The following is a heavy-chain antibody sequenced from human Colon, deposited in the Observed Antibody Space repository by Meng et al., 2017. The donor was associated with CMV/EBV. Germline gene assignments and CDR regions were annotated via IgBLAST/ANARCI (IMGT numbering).Heavy chain of an antibody. Sequence: QVQLQQWGAGLLKPSETLSLTCAVYGESLSGYYWTWIRQPPGRGLEWIGESYYTGSTNYSPSLKSRVTISLDTSKNQFSLKLNSVTAADTAVYYCARATKSSCWEVLDYWGHGTLVTVSS. CDR2: SYYTGST. J-gene: IGHJ4*01. CDR1: GESLSGYY. V-gene: IGHV4-34*01. D-gene: IGHD2-2*01. CDR3: ARATKSSCWEVLDY.